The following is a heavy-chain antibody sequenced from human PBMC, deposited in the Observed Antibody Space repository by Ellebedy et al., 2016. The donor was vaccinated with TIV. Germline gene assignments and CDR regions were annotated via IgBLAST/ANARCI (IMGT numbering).Heavy chain of an antibody. CDR2: ISDSGAST. CDR1: GFTFNNYA. Sequence: GESLKISCAASGFTFNNYAMSWVRQAPGKGLEWVSGISDSGASTYYADSVKGRFTISRDNSKNTLYLQMNSLRAEDTAVYYCARDGVVVNATNYHGMDVWGQGTTVTVSS. CDR3: ARDGVVVNATNYHGMDV. V-gene: IGHV3-23*01. J-gene: IGHJ6*02. D-gene: IGHD2-21*01.